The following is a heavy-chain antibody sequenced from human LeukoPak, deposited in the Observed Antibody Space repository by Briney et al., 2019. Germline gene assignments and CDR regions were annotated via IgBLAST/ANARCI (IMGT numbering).Heavy chain of an antibody. CDR3: ARDRNCGGDCYSMDY. CDR1: GFTFSSYS. D-gene: IGHD2-21*02. J-gene: IGHJ4*02. Sequence: GGSLRLSCAASGFTFSSYSMNWVRQAPGKGLEWVSSISSSSSYIYYADSVKGRFTISRDNAKNSLYLQMNSLRAEDTAVYYCARDRNCGGDCYSMDYWGQGTLVTVSS. CDR2: ISSSSSYI. V-gene: IGHV3-21*01.